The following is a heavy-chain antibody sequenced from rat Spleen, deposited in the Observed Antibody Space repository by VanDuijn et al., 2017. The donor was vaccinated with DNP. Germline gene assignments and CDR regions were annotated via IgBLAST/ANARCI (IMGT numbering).Heavy chain of an antibody. V-gene: IGHV5S11*01. Sequence: EVKLVESGGGLVQPGRSLKLSCAASGFNFNDYWMGWVRQAPAKGLEWVASITTGGGYTYYRDSVKGRFTISRDNAKSTLYLQMDSLRSEETATYYCARRDTFYYFDYWGQGVMVTVSS. J-gene: IGHJ2*01. CDR2: ITTGGGYT. CDR1: GFNFNDYW. D-gene: IGHD2-2*01. CDR3: ARRDTFYYFDY.